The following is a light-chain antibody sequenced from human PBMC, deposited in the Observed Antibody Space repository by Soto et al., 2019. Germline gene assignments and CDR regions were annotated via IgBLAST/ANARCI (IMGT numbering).Light chain of an antibody. CDR2: GAS. Sequence: EIVLTQSPGILSLSPGERATLSCRASQSVSSSLAWYQQKPGQAPRLLIYGASTRATGIPARFSGSGSGTEFTLTISSLQPEDFAVYYCQQYNNWPRTFGQGTKVDIK. CDR3: QQYNNWPRT. V-gene: IGKV3-15*01. CDR1: QSVSSS. J-gene: IGKJ1*01.